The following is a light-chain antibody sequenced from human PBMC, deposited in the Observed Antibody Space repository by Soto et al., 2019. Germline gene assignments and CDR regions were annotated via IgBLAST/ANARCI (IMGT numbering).Light chain of an antibody. Sequence: QSALTQPASVSGSPGQSITISCPGTSSDVGAYDFVSWYQHYPGKAPKLVTFDVTHRPPGISDRFSGSKSANTDSISICGLQAEDEAFYYRSSYTTRSTFVFGGGPKLSVL. CDR1: SSDVGAYDF. V-gene: IGLV2-14*01. J-gene: IGLJ2*01. CDR2: DVT. CDR3: SSYTTRSTFV.